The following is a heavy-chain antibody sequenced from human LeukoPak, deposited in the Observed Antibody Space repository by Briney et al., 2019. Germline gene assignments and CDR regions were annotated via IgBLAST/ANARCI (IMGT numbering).Heavy chain of an antibody. Sequence: PGGSLRLSCTASGFTYGDYAMSGVRQAPGKGLEGVGFIRSKAYGGTTEYAASVKGRFTISRDDSKSIAYLQMNSLKTEDTAVYYCTRPLMITLGRVIMDGGEYGYWGQGTLVTVSS. CDR1: GFTYGDYA. D-gene: IGHD3-16*01. CDR2: IRSKAYGGTT. V-gene: IGHV3-49*04. CDR3: TRPLMITLGRVIMDGGEYGY. J-gene: IGHJ4*02.